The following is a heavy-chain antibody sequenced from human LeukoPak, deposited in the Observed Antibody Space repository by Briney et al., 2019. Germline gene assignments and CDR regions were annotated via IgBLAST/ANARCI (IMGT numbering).Heavy chain of an antibody. V-gene: IGHV4-4*07. Sequence: SETLSLTCSLSGGSLNTYYWSWIRQPAGKGLEWLGRIYTSGTTKYNPSLESRVTMSVDTSKNQFSLKLTSVTAADTAVYYCARDRGPVTAFFDYWGQGTLVTVSS. D-gene: IGHD1-20*01. CDR3: ARDRGPVTAFFDY. CDR1: GGSLNTYY. CDR2: IYTSGTT. J-gene: IGHJ4*02.